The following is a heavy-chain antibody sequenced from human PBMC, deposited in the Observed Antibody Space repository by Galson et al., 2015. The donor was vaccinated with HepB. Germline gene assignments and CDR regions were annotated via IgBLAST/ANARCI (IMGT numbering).Heavy chain of an antibody. J-gene: IGHJ4*02. CDR2: ISSGGDVT. CDR3: AKDKELGPFDY. D-gene: IGHD1-26*01. CDR1: GFTFNDYA. V-gene: IGHV3-23*01. Sequence: SLRLSCAASGFTFNDYAMSWVRQTPGKGLVWVSGISSGGDVTYYADSVKGRFTISRDNSKNTLYLQMNSLRAEDTAVYYCAKDKELGPFDYWGQGTLVTVSS.